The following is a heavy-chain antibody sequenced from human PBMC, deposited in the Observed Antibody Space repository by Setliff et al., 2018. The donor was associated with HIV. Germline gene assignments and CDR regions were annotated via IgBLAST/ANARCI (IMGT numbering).Heavy chain of an antibody. V-gene: IGHV4-38-2*01. D-gene: IGHD3-10*01. Sequence: PSETLSLTCAVSGSSIRGAYYWGWIRQPPGKGLEWIGSFYHGGSTLYNPSLRSRVTISVDTSKNHFSLFLTSVTAADTAVYYCVRRTDYYGSGRESSFDYWGQGTLVTVSS. J-gene: IGHJ4*02. CDR1: GSSIRGAYY. CDR3: VRRTDYYGSGRESSFDY. CDR2: FYHGGST.